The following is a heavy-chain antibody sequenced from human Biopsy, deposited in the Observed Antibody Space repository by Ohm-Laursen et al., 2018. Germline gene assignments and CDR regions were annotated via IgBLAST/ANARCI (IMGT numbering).Heavy chain of an antibody. CDR2: ISSGGSTI. Sequence: SLRLSCAASGFTFSNYEMNWVRQAPGKGLEWVSYISSGGSTIYYADSVKGRFTISRDNARNSLYLQMNSLRADDTAVYYCAKVSPTILSSFDYWGQGTLVTVSS. J-gene: IGHJ4*02. V-gene: IGHV3-48*03. CDR1: GFTFSNYE. D-gene: IGHD3-9*01. CDR3: AKVSPTILSSFDY.